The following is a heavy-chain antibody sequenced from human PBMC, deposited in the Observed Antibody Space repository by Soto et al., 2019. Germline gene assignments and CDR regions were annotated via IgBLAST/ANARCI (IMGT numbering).Heavy chain of an antibody. CDR1: GFTFGDYA. CDR2: IRSKAYGGTT. CDR3: TRGIAARPFTLFDY. V-gene: IGHV3-49*03. D-gene: IGHD6-6*01. J-gene: IGHJ4*02. Sequence: GSLRLSCTVSGFTFGDYAMSWFRQAPGKGLEWVGFIRSKAYGGTTEYAASVKGRFAISRDDSKSIAYLQMNSLKTEDTAVYYCTRGIAARPFTLFDYWGQGTLVTVSS.